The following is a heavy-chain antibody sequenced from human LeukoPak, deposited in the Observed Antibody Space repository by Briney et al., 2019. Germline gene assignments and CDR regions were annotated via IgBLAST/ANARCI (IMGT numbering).Heavy chain of an antibody. CDR1: GFTFSRNS. CDR2: ISTSSSYI. D-gene: IGHD1-26*01. J-gene: IGHJ3*02. V-gene: IGHV3-21*01. Sequence: GGSLRLSCAASGFTFSRNSMNWVRQAPGKGLEWVSSISTSSSYIYCADSVKGRFTISRHNAKNSLYLQMNSLRAEDTAVYYCARGRQNSGSYSDAFDIWGQGTMVTVSS. CDR3: ARGRQNSGSYSDAFDI.